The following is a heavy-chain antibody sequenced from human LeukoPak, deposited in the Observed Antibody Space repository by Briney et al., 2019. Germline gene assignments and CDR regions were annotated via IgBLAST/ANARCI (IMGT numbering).Heavy chain of an antibody. D-gene: IGHD6-13*01. CDR1: GYTFTSYG. V-gene: IGHV1-18*01. CDR2: ISAYNGNT. CDR3: ARGGLIIAAAGNYYYYYMDV. Sequence: ASVKVSCKASGYTFTSYGISWVRQAPGQGLEWMGWISAYNGNTNYAQKLQGRVTMTTDTSTSTAYMELRSLRSDDTAVYYCARGGLIIAAAGNYYYYYMDVWGKGTTVTISS. J-gene: IGHJ6*03.